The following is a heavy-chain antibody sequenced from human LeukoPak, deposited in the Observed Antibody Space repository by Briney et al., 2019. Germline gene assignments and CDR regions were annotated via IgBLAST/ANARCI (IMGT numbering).Heavy chain of an antibody. J-gene: IGHJ4*02. D-gene: IGHD5-18*01. Sequence: PSETLSLTCAVSGGSISSSNWWSWVRQPPGKGLEWIGYIYYSGSTSYNPSLMSRVTISVDTSKNQFSLKLNSVTAADTAVYYCARAAQDTALAADYWGQGTLVTVSS. CDR3: ARAAQDTALAADY. CDR1: GGSISSSNW. V-gene: IGHV4-4*02. CDR2: IYYSGST.